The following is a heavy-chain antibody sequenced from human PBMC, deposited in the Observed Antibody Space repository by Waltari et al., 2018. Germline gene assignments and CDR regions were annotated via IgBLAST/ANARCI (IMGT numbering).Heavy chain of an antibody. J-gene: IGHJ2*01. CDR3: AKNRGAGAKGNWYFDL. V-gene: IGHV3-23*01. CDR1: EFTFQTHA. CDR2: TCGSGASR. Sequence: EVQLLDSWGGLVEPGGSLRLSCAATEFTFQTHAMSWVRQAPGNGLEWVSSTCGSGASRYYADSVKGRFTIFRDYSKNTLYLQMNSLRGDDTVVYYCAKNRGAGAKGNWYFDLWGRGTLVTVSS. D-gene: IGHD6-25*01.